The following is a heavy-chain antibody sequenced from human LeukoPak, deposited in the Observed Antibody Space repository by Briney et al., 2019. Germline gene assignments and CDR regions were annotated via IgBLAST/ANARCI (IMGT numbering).Heavy chain of an antibody. V-gene: IGHV3-30-3*01. CDR3: ARDPNSSGWTYYFDY. Sequence: GGSLRLSCAASGFTFSSYAMHWVRQAPGKGLEWVAVISYDGSNKYYADSVKGRFTISRDNSKNTLYLQMNSLRAEDTAVYYCARDPNSSGWTYYFDYWGQGTLVTVSS. CDR2: ISYDGSNK. J-gene: IGHJ4*02. CDR1: GFTFSSYA. D-gene: IGHD6-19*01.